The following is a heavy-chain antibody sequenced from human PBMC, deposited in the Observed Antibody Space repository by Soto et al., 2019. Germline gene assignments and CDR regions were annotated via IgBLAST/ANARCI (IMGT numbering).Heavy chain of an antibody. CDR1: GFTFSSYA. Sequence: GGSLRLSCAASGFTFSSYAMSWVRQAPGKGLEWVSAISGSGGSTYYADSVKGRFTISTDNSKNTLYLQMNSLRAEDTAVYYCAKNEVLAYYYDSSGYWVWFDPWGQGTLVTVSS. CDR3: AKNEVLAYYYDSSGYWVWFDP. V-gene: IGHV3-23*01. D-gene: IGHD3-22*01. CDR2: ISGSGGST. J-gene: IGHJ5*02.